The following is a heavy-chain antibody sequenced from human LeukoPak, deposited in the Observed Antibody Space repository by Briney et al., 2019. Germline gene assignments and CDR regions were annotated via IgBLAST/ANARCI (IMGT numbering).Heavy chain of an antibody. CDR1: GFTFSSYG. CDR2: IWYDGSNK. J-gene: IGHJ4*02. CDR3: ARGDSIDRPSHGGKTSDFDY. V-gene: IGHV3-33*01. Sequence: GGSLRLSCAASGFTFSSYGMHWVRQAPGKGLEWVAVIWYDGSNKYYADSVKGRFTISRDNSKNTLYLQMNSLRAEDTAVYYCARGDSIDRPSHGGKTSDFDYWGQGTLVTVSS. D-gene: IGHD4-23*01.